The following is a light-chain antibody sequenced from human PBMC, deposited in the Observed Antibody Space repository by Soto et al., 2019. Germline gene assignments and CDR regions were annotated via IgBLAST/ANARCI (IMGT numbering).Light chain of an antibody. CDR1: QSVSSN. CDR3: QQYQNWPLIT. CDR2: GAS. J-gene: IGKJ5*01. Sequence: MTQSPSTLSASVGDGVTISCRASQSVSSNLAWYQQKPGQTPRLLIYGASTRATRIPDRFSGSGSGTEFTLTISSLQSEDFADYYCQQYQNWPLITFGQGTRLEIK. V-gene: IGKV3-15*01.